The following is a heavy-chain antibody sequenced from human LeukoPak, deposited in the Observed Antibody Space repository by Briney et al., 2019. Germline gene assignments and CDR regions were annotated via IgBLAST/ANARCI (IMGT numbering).Heavy chain of an antibody. CDR3: AKDRGPRFLYMAV. Sequence: GGSLRLSCAASGFTFSSYGMHWVRQAPGKGLEWVAVISYDGSNKYYADSVKGRFTISRDNSKNTLYLQMNSLRAEDTAVYYCAKDRGPRFLYMAVWGKGTTVTVSS. D-gene: IGHD3-10*01. CDR1: GFTFSSYG. CDR2: ISYDGSNK. V-gene: IGHV3-30*18. J-gene: IGHJ6*03.